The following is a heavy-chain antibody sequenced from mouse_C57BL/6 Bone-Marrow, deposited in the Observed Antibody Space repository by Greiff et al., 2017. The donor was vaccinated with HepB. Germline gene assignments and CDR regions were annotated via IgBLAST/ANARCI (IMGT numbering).Heavy chain of an antibody. CDR2: ISNLAYSI. CDR1: GFTFSDYG. V-gene: IGHV5-15*01. J-gene: IGHJ1*03. Sequence: EVMLVESGGGLVQPGGSLKLSCAASGFTFSDYGMAWVRQAPRKGPEWVAFISNLAYSIYYADTVTGRFTISRENAKNTLYLEMSSLRSEDTAMYYCARLSLWYFDVWGTGTTVTVSS. CDR3: ARLSLWYFDV.